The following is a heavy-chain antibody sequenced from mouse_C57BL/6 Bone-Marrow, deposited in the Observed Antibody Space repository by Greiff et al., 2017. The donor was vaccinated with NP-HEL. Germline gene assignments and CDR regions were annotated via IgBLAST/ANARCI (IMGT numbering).Heavy chain of an antibody. Sequence: EVMLVESGGDLVKPGGSLKLSCAASGFTFSSYGMSWVRQTPDKRLEWVATISSGGSYTYYPDSVKGRFTISRDNAKNTLYLQMSSLKSEDTAMYYCARQYYGSSWGFAYWGQGTLVTVSA. D-gene: IGHD1-1*01. CDR3: ARQYYGSSWGFAY. J-gene: IGHJ3*01. CDR2: ISSGGSYT. V-gene: IGHV5-6*01. CDR1: GFTFSSYG.